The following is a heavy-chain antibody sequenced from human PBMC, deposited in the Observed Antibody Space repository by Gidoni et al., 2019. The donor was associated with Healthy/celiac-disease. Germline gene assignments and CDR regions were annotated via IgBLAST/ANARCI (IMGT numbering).Heavy chain of an antibody. CDR2: IYSGGST. J-gene: IGHJ6*02. D-gene: IGHD3-10*01. CDR3: ARWPRILSTGYGMDV. CDR1: GFTVGSNY. V-gene: IGHV3-66*01. Sequence: EVQLVESGGGLVQPGGSLRLSCAASGFTVGSNYMSWVRQAPGKGLEWVSVIYSGGSTYYADSVKGRFTISRDNSKNTLYLQMNSLRAEDTAVYYCARWPRILSTGYGMDVWGQGTTVTVSS.